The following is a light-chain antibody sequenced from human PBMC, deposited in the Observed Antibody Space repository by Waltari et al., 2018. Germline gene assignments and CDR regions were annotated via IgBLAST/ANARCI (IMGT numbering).Light chain of an antibody. V-gene: IGLV1-44*01. J-gene: IGLJ3*02. CDR2: NNN. Sequence: QSVVTQSPSASGPPGQRVTIPCSGSSSNLGSKPVHCYPHLPGTAPKLLIHNNNQRPSGVPDRFSGSKSDTSASLAISGLQSEDEAEYYCAVWDDSLNGWMFGGGTKLTVL. CDR3: AVWDDSLNGWM. CDR1: SSNLGSKP.